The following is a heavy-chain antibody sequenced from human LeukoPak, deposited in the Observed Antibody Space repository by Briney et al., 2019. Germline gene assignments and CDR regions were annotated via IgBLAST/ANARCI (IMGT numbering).Heavy chain of an antibody. J-gene: IGHJ4*02. Sequence: PGRSLRLSCAASGFTFSTYGMHWVRQAPGKGLEWVAFISYDGGNKYYPDSVKGRFTISRDSSKNTLILQMSSLRTEDTAVYYCAKDARASADYGYYFGYWGQGTLVTVSS. CDR3: AKDARASADYGYYFGY. CDR1: GFTFSTYG. V-gene: IGHV3-30*18. D-gene: IGHD4-17*01. CDR2: ISYDGGNK.